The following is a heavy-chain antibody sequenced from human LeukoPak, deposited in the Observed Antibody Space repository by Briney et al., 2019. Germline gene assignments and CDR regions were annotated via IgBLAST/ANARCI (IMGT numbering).Heavy chain of an antibody. CDR1: GFTFSDYY. CDR3: ASASSNYDSSGYYYG. J-gene: IGHJ4*02. V-gene: IGHV3-11*01. D-gene: IGHD3-22*01. Sequence: GRSLRLSCAASGFTFSDYYMSWIRHAPGKWLEWVSYISISGSTIYSADAVKGLFTTSRDNAKTPLYLQLNSLGAEDTAAYYCASASSNYDSSGYYYGGGQGTLVTVSS. CDR2: ISISGSTI.